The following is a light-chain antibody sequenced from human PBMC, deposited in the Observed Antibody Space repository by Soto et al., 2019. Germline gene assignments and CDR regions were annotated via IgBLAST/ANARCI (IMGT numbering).Light chain of an antibody. CDR3: MQATQTYT. Sequence: DIVLTQTRLSSPVTLGQPASISCRSSQSLVHIDGNTYFNWLQQRPGQPPRLLIYKISNQFPGVPDRCSGSGAGTDFTLKISRVEAEDVGVYYCMQATQTYTFGQGTRLEIK. CDR1: QSLVHIDGNTY. CDR2: KIS. V-gene: IGKV2-24*01. J-gene: IGKJ2*01.